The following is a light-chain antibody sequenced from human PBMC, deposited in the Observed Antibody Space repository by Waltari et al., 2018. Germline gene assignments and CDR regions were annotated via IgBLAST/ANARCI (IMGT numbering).Light chain of an antibody. V-gene: IGKV1-39*01. J-gene: IGKJ3*01. CDR3: QQSYFTPRGN. Sequence: DIRMTQSPSSLSASVQDRVTIPCRTSQAINTYLNWYQQQPVKAPKRLIYAASRLHRGVPSRFSGSGSETDFTLTISRLQPEDFATYYCQQSYFTPRGNFGPGTRVDL. CDR2: AAS. CDR1: QAINTY.